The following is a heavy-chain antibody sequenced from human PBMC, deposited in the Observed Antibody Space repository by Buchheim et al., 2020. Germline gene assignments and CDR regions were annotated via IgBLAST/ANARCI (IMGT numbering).Heavy chain of an antibody. D-gene: IGHD3-3*01. CDR2: INHSGST. V-gene: IGHV4-34*01. Sequence: QVQLQQWGAGLLKPSETLSLTCAVYGGSFSGYYWSWIRQPPGKGLEWIGEINHSGSTNYNPSLKSRVTISVDRSKNQFSLKLSSVTAADTAVYYCARDAWGRSGVFDYWGQGTL. CDR1: GGSFSGYY. J-gene: IGHJ4*02. CDR3: ARDAWGRSGVFDY.